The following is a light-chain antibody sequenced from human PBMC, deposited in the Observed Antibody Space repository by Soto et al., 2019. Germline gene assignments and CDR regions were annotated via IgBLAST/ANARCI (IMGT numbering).Light chain of an antibody. CDR1: QTVSSSY. CDR2: GAS. J-gene: IGKJ1*01. CDR3: QQYGSTSWT. V-gene: IGKV3-20*01. Sequence: EIVLTQSPGTLSLSPGERATLSCRASQTVSSSYLAWYQQKPGQAPRLLIYGASNRATGIPDRFSGSVSATDFTLTISRLEPEDFAVYYCQQYGSTSWTFGQGTKVKIK.